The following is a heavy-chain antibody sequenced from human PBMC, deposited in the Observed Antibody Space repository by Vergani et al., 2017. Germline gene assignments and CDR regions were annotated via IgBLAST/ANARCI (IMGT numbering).Heavy chain of an antibody. CDR3: ARDVPLLYIRFDP. CDR2: TWYDGNNK. D-gene: IGHD2/OR15-2a*01. CDR1: GFTFNQYG. V-gene: IGHV3-33*01. Sequence: QVQLVESGGGVVQPGRSLRLSCAASGFTFNQYGMHWVRQAPGKGLEWVAVTWYDGNNKQYADSVKGRFTISRDNSKSTMYLQMNSLRDEDTGVYYCARDVPLLYIRFDPLGQGTLVTVFS. J-gene: IGHJ5*02.